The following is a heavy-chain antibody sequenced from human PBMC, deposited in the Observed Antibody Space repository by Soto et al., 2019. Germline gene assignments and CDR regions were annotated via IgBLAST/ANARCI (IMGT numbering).Heavy chain of an antibody. CDR2: ISAYNGNT. D-gene: IGHD3-3*01. Sequence: ASVKVSFKASGYTFTSYGISWVRQAPGQGLEWMGWISAYNGNTNYAQKLQGRVTMTTDTSTSTAYMELRSLRSDDTAVYYCARDGPSYDFWSGYARRWFDPWGQGTLVTVSS. J-gene: IGHJ5*02. CDR1: GYTFTSYG. CDR3: ARDGPSYDFWSGYARRWFDP. V-gene: IGHV1-18*01.